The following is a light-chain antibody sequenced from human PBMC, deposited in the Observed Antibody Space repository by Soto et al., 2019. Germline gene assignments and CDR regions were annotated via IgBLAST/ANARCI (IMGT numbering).Light chain of an antibody. J-gene: IGKJ2*01. CDR1: QSISSW. CDR2: DAS. CDR3: QQYNSYSPMYT. V-gene: IGKV1-5*01. Sequence: DIQMTQSPSTLSASVGDRVTITCRASQSISSWLAWYQQKPGKAPKLLIYDASSLESGVPSRFSGSGSGTEFTPTISSLQPDDFATYYCQQYNSYSPMYTFGQGTKVDIK.